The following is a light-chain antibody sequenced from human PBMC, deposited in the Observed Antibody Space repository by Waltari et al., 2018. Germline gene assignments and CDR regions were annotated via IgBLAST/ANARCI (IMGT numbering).Light chain of an antibody. CDR2: DVT. J-gene: IGLJ1*01. CDR1: SSDVGAYNY. Sequence: QSALTQPPSASGSPGQSVAISCTGTSSDVGAYNYVSWYQQHPGKAPKLIIYDVTKRPSGVPDRFSVSKSGNTASLTVSGLQADDEADYHCSSYTGSTNNLYVFGTGTKVTVL. CDR3: SSYTGSTNNLYV. V-gene: IGLV2-8*01.